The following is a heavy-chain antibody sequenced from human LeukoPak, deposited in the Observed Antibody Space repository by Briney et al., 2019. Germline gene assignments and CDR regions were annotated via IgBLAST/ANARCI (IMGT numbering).Heavy chain of an antibody. D-gene: IGHD1-14*01. Sequence: ASVKVSCKASGCTFTGYYMHWVRQAPGQGLEWMGWINPNNGGANYAQNFQGRVTMTRDTSISTAYMELSRLRSDDTAVYYCVRGTAYYFDYWGQGTLVTVSS. CDR2: INPNNGGA. V-gene: IGHV1-2*02. CDR1: GCTFTGYY. CDR3: VRGTAYYFDY. J-gene: IGHJ4*02.